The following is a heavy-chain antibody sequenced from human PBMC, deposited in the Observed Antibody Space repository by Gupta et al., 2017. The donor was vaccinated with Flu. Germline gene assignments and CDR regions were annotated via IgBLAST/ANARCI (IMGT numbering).Heavy chain of an antibody. D-gene: IGHD7-27*01. CDR2: ISGSGGST. CDR3: AKGSQNWGTYYFDY. J-gene: IGHJ4*02. Sequence: QAPGKGLEWVSAISGSGGSTYYADSVKGRFTISRDNPKNTLYLEMNSLRAEDTAIYYCAKGSQNWGTYYFDYWGQGTLVTGSS. V-gene: IGHV3-23*01.